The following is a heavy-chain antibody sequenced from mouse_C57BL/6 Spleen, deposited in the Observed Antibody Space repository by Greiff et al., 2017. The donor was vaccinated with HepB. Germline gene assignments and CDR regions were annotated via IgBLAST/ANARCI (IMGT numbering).Heavy chain of an antibody. CDR2: INPSNGGT. V-gene: IGHV1-53*01. J-gene: IGHJ1*03. CDR3: ARDGYEGLRYWYFDG. CDR1: GYTFTSYW. D-gene: IGHD2-2*01. Sequence: QVQLQQSGTELVKPGASVKLSCKASGYTFTSYWMHWVKQRPGQGLEWIGNINPSNGGTNYNEKFKSKATLTVDKSSSTAYMQLSSLTSEDSAVYYCARDGYEGLRYWYFDGWGTGTTVTVSS.